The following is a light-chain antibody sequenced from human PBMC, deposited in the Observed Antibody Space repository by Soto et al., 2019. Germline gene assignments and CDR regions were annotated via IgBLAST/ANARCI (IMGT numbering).Light chain of an antibody. CDR2: DAS. J-gene: IGKJ1*01. Sequence: ESVFTKSPCTVSLCPGEGANLSCRVRQSISRYLAWYQQKPGQAPRLLISDASTRATGIPARFSGSGSGTEFTLTISRLQSEDFALYYCLQYNSWPPGTFGQGTKVDIK. CDR3: LQYNSWPPGT. V-gene: IGKV3-15*01. CDR1: QSISRY.